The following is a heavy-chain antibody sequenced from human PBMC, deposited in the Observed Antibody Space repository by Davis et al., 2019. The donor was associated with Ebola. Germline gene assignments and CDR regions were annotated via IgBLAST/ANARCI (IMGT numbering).Heavy chain of an antibody. Sequence: GALKNLRAAPGFTLSSYCLQWGRPAPGKGVEWVAVISYDGSNKYYADSVKGRFTISRDNSKNTLYLQMNSLRAEDTAVYYCAKDNKFSSSWVFDYWGQGTLVTVSS. CDR3: AKDNKFSSSWVFDY. D-gene: IGHD6-13*01. CDR2: ISYDGSNK. V-gene: IGHV3-30*18. J-gene: IGHJ4*02. CDR1: GFTLSSYC.